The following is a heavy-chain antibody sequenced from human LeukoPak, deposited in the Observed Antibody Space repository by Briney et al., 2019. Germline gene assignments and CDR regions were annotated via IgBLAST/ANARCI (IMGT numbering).Heavy chain of an antibody. CDR3: ARVLSTVTTFDY. CDR1: GFTFSNYG. J-gene: IGHJ4*02. D-gene: IGHD4-17*01. CDR2: ISYDGSEK. V-gene: IGHV3-30*03. Sequence: GGSLRLSCAASGFTFSNYGMHWVRQAPGKGLEWVAVISYDGSEKYYADSVKGRFTISRDNAKNSLYLQMNSLRAEDTAVYYCARVLSTVTTFDYWGQGTLVTVSS.